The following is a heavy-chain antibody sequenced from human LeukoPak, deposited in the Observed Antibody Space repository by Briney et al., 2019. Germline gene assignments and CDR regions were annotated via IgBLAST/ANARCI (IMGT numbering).Heavy chain of an antibody. CDR1: GGSISRDY. J-gene: IGHJ3*02. CDR2: IYYTGST. D-gene: IGHD2-15*01. V-gene: IGHV4-59*12. Sequence: SETLSLTCTVSGGSISRDYWSWIRQPPGKGLEWIGYIYYTGSTNYNPSLKSRVTISVDTSKNQFSLKLSSVTAADTAVYYCARPGRDYCSGGSCFGIWGQGTMTVSS. CDR3: ARPGRDYCSGGSCFGI.